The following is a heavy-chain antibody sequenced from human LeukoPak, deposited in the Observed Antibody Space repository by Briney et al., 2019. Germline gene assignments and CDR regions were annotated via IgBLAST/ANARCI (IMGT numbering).Heavy chain of an antibody. CDR3: ARDLLNDEGSSYFFDQ. J-gene: IGHJ4*02. CDR1: GFTFSSYS. Sequence: GGSLRLSCAASGFTFSSYSMNWVRQAPGKGLEWGSYISKSSDRIYHADSVKGRFTISGDNAKNSLYLQMDSLRAEDTAVYYCARDLLNDEGSSYFFDQWGQGTLVTVSS. V-gene: IGHV3-48*04. CDR2: ISKSSDRI. D-gene: IGHD2-2*01.